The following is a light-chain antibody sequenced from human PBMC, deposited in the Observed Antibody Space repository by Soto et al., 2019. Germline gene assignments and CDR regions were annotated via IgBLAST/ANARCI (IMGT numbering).Light chain of an antibody. CDR1: QSVSSN. J-gene: IGKJ1*01. Sequence: EIVMTQSPATLSVSPGERATLSCGASQSVSSNLAWYQQKPGQTPRLLIYGASTRATGIPARFSGSGSGTEFTLTVSSLQSEDFAVYYCQHYNNWSPWTFGQGTKVEIK. CDR3: QHYNNWSPWT. CDR2: GAS. V-gene: IGKV3-15*01.